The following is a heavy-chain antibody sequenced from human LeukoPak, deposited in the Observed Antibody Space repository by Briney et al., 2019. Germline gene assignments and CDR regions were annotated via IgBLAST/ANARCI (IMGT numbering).Heavy chain of an antibody. D-gene: IGHD4-17*01. CDR2: ISGSGGST. CDR1: GFTFSSYA. V-gene: IGHV3-23*01. J-gene: IGHJ4*02. Sequence: PGGSLRLSCAASGFTFSSYAMSWVRQAPGKGLEWVSAISGSGGSTYYADSVKGRLTISRDNSKNTLYLQMNSLRAEDTAVYYCAKDRDYVNYFDYWGQGTLVTVSS. CDR3: AKDRDYVNYFDY.